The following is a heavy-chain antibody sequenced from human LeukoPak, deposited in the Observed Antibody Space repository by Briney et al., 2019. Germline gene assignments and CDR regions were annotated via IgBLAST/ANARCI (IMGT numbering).Heavy chain of an antibody. Sequence: GGSLRLSCAASGFTFSGYVMTWVRQPPGKGLQWVADISGSGGSTYYADSVKGRFSISRDNSKNMLYLQLDSLRAEDTAVYYCARIAVAAPGAFDIWGQGTLVTVSS. CDR3: ARIAVAAPGAFDI. CDR1: GFTFSGYV. D-gene: IGHD6-19*01. CDR2: ISGSGGST. V-gene: IGHV3-23*01. J-gene: IGHJ3*02.